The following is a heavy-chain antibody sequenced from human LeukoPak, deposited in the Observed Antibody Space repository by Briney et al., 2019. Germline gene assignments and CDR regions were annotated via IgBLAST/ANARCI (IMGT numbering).Heavy chain of an antibody. D-gene: IGHD3-3*01. CDR2: ISGSGGST. J-gene: IGHJ6*02. V-gene: IGHV3-23*01. Sequence: GGSLRLSCAASGFTFSNYGLNWVRQAPGKGLEWVSAISGSGGSTYYADSVKGRFTISRDNSKNTLYLQMNSLRAEDTAVYYCAKDYGPPYYDFWSGYYSYYGMDVWGQGTTVTVSS. CDR3: AKDYGPPYYDFWSGYYSYYGMDV. CDR1: GFTFSNYG.